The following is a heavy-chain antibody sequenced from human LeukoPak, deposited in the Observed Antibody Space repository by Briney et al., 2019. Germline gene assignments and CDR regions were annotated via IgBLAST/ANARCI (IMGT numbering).Heavy chain of an antibody. J-gene: IGHJ6*02. CDR1: GFTFSGSA. Sequence: QSGGSLRLSCEASGFTFSGSAMHWVRQASGKGLEWVGRIRSTTDTAYAASVKGRFTISRDDSKNTAYLQMNSLKTEDTAVYYCTRLRHSNTDYYYYYGMDVWGQGTTVTVSS. CDR2: IRSTTDT. V-gene: IGHV3-73*01. D-gene: IGHD2/OR15-2a*01. CDR3: TRLRHSNTDYYYYYGMDV.